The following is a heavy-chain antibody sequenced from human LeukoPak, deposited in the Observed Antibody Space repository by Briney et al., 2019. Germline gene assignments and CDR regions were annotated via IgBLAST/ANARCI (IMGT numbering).Heavy chain of an antibody. D-gene: IGHD1-26*01. CDR2: IYYSGST. J-gene: IGHJ4*02. Sequence: NSSETLSLTCTVSGGSISSSSYYWGWIRQPPGKGLEWIGSIYYSGSTYYNPSLKSRVTISVETSKNQFSLKLSSVTAADTAVYYCARDGRFPPEVLPRYFDYWGQGTLVTVSS. CDR3: ARDGRFPPEVLPRYFDY. V-gene: IGHV4-39*07. CDR1: GGSISSSSYY.